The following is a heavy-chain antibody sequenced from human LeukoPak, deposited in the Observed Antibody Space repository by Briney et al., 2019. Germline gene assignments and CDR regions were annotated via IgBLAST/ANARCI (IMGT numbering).Heavy chain of an antibody. J-gene: IGHJ3*01. CDR2: VYPGTSET. CDR1: GYKFASYW. D-gene: IGHD4-23*01. CDR3: ARRGGNSNDEPFNV. V-gene: IGHV5-51*01. Sequence: GESLKISCEGSGYKFASYWIAWLRQMPGKGPEWMGIVYPGTSETRYSPSFRGQVTISADKSVSTAYLRWSSLQASDTAIYYCARRGGNSNDEPFNVWGRGTVVTVSS.